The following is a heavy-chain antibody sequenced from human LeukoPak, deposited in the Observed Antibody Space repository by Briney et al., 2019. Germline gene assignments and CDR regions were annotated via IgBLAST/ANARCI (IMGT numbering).Heavy chain of an antibody. Sequence: GESLKISCKGSGYSFTTYWIAWVRQMRGKGLEWMGVIYPGDSDTRYSPSFQGQVTLSADKSISTAYLQWSSLKASGTAIYYCARALVGAATLSYWGQGTLVTVSS. CDR3: ARALVGAATLSY. V-gene: IGHV5-51*01. D-gene: IGHD1-26*01. CDR2: IYPGDSDT. CDR1: GYSFTTYW. J-gene: IGHJ4*02.